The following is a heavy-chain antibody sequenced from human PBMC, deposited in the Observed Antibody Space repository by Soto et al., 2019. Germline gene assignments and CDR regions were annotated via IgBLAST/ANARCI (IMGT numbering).Heavy chain of an antibody. CDR3: ASDPPVFWSGYSSPVYYYYGMDV. CDR2: IWYDGSNK. V-gene: IGHV3-33*01. Sequence: GSLRLSCAASGFTFSSYGMHWVRQAPGKGLEWVAVIWYDGSNKYYADSVKGRFTISRDNSKNTLYLQMNSLRSEDTAVYYCASDPPVFWSGYSSPVYYYYGMDVWGQGTTVTVSS. CDR1: GFTFSSYG. D-gene: IGHD3-3*01. J-gene: IGHJ6*02.